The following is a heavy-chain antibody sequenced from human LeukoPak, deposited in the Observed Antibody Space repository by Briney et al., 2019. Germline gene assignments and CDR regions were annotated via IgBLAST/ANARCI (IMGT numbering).Heavy chain of an antibody. CDR3: ARESTVTRGHYYYYMDV. D-gene: IGHD4-17*01. CDR2: INHSGST. J-gene: IGHJ6*03. V-gene: IGHV4-34*01. CDR1: GGSFSGYY. Sequence: SETLSLTCAVYGGSFSGYYWSWIRQPPGKGLEWIGEINHSGSTNYNPSLKSRVTISVDTSKNQFSLKLSSVTAADTAVYYCARESTVTRGHYYYYMDVWGKGTTVTVSS.